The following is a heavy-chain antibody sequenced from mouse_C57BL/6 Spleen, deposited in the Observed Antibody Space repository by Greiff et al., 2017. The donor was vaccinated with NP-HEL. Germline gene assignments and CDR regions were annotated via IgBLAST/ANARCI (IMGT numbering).Heavy chain of an antibody. D-gene: IGHD1-1*01. J-gene: IGHJ1*03. V-gene: IGHV1-64*01. CDR1: GYTFTSYW. CDR3: ATYSYGSSWYFDF. Sequence: VQLQQPGAELVKPGASVKLSCKASGYTFTSYWMHWVKQRPGQGLEWIGMIHPYSGSTNYNEKFKSKATLTVDKSSSTAYMQLSSLTSEDSAVYYCATYSYGSSWYFDFWGTGTTVTVSS. CDR2: IHPYSGST.